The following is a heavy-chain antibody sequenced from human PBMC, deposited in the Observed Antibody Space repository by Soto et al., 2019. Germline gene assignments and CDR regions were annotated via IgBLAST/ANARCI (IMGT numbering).Heavy chain of an antibody. CDR1: GGSLSSGNFY. V-gene: IGHV4-31*11. Sequence: QVQLQESGPGLVRPSQTLSLTCAVSGGSLSSGNFYWHWIRQHPGKGLEWIGYIYYSGSTYYNPYRDRRDTYSVCTSNNQFSLKRPSVAAAAAAVYYCAREAPASMAGVPYHYIDVWGKGTRVTVSS. D-gene: IGHD6-25*01. CDR2: IYYSGST. CDR3: AREAPASMAGVPYHYIDV. J-gene: IGHJ6*03.